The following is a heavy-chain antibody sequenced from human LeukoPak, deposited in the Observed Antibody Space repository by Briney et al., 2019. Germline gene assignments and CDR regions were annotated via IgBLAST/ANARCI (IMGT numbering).Heavy chain of an antibody. J-gene: IGHJ3*02. CDR1: GGSFSGYY. CDR3: ARDEWLLGAFDI. CDR2: IYYSGST. D-gene: IGHD6-19*01. V-gene: IGHV4-34*01. Sequence: SETLSLTCAVYGGSFSGYYWSWIRQPPGKGLEWIGSIYYSGSTYYNPSLKSRVTISVDTSKNQFSLKLSSVTAADTAVYYCARDEWLLGAFDIWGQGTMVTVSS.